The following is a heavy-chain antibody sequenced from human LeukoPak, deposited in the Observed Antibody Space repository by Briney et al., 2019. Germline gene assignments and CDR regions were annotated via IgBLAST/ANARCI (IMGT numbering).Heavy chain of an antibody. CDR3: ARGPRRYCSSTSCTNAFDI. D-gene: IGHD2-2*01. CDR1: GGSFSGYY. CDR2: INHSGST. V-gene: IGHV4-34*01. Sequence: SETLSLTCAVYGGSFSGYYWSWIRQPPGKGLEWIGEINHSGSTNYNPSLKSRVTISVDTSKNQLSLKLSSVTAADTAVYYCARGPRRYCSSTSCTNAFDIWGQGTMVTVSS. J-gene: IGHJ3*02.